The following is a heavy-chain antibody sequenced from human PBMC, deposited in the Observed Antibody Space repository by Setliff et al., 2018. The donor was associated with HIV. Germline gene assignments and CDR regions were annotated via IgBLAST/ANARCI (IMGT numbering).Heavy chain of an antibody. CDR3: ARHDRGNTYGQGYFDY. CDR2: ISHSGTT. J-gene: IGHJ4*02. V-gene: IGHV4-38-2*01. D-gene: IGHD5-18*01. Sequence: SETLSLTCGVSSYSIDSGYFWGWIRQPPGKGLEWIGSISHSGTTYYDPSLKSRVTISVDTSKNQFSLKVRSVTAADTAIYYCARHDRGNTYGQGYFDYWGQGARGTVSA. CDR1: SYSIDSGYF.